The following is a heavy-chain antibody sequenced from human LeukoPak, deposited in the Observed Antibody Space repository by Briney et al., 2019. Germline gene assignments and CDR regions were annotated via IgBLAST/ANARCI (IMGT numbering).Heavy chain of an antibody. V-gene: IGHV4-34*01. CDR3: ARGVHDGYNKPYFDY. D-gene: IGHD5-24*01. CDR1: GGSFSGYY. CDR2: INHSGST. J-gene: IGHJ4*02. Sequence: SETLSLTCAVYGGSFSGYYWSWIRQPPGKGLEWIGEINHSGSTNYNPSLKSRVTISVDTSKNQFSLKLSSVTAADTAVYYCARGVHDGYNKPYFDYWGQGTLVTVSS.